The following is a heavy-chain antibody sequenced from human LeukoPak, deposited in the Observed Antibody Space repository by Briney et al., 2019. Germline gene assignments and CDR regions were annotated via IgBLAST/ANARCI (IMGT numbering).Heavy chain of an antibody. J-gene: IGHJ6*04. CDR3: ARERVVPAASYYYYGMDV. Sequence: SETLSPTCTVSGGSISSYYWSWIRQPPGKGLEWIGYIYYSGSTNYNPSLKSRVTISVDTSKNQFSLKLSSVTAADTAVYYCARERVVPAASYYYYGMDVWGKGTTVTVSS. V-gene: IGHV4-59*01. D-gene: IGHD2-2*01. CDR1: GGSISSYY. CDR2: IYYSGST.